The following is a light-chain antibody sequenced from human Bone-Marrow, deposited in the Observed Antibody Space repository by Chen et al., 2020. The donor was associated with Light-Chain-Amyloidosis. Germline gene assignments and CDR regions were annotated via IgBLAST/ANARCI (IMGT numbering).Light chain of an antibody. Sequence: QSALTQPPSAPGSPGQSVPISCTETSSDVGGHNYVSWYQQHPGKAPKLMIYEVTKRPSGVPDRFSGSKSGNTASLTVSGLHTEDEAAYYCSSYAGRNNLVFGGGTKLTV. CDR2: EVT. V-gene: IGLV2-8*01. J-gene: IGLJ3*02. CDR1: SSDVGGHNY. CDR3: SSYAGRNNLV.